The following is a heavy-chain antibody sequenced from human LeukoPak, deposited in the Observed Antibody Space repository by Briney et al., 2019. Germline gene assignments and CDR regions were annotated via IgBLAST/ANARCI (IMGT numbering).Heavy chain of an antibody. D-gene: IGHD5-18*01. Sequence: GGSLRLSCTASGFPFSSYAMSWVRQAPGKGLEWVSSIISSGGVTYYTGSLKGRFTISRDNSRNTVYLQMDSLRAEDSAVYYCAKNAGYSYGLYYFDYWGQGTLVTVSS. CDR1: GFPFSSYA. J-gene: IGHJ4*02. CDR2: IISSGGVT. CDR3: AKNAGYSYGLYYFDY. V-gene: IGHV3-23*01.